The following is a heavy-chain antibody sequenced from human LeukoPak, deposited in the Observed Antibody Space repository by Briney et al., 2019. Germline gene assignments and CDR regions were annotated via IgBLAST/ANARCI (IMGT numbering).Heavy chain of an antibody. J-gene: IGHJ4*02. CDR3: ARHYFNYISGRTTYFDY. V-gene: IGHV5-51*01. CDR2: IYPGDSDI. D-gene: IGHD6-19*01. Sequence: KPGESLKISCKGSGYSFTSHWIGWVRQMPGRGLEWMGIIYPGDSDIRYSPSFEGQITISADKSISTAYLQWSSLKASDTAMYFCARHYFNYISGRTTYFDYWGQGTLVTVSS. CDR1: GYSFTSHW.